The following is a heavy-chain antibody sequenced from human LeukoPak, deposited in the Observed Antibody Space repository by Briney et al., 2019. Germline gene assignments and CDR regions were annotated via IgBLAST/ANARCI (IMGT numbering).Heavy chain of an antibody. Sequence: SETLSLTCAVYGGSFSGYYWSWIRQPPGKGLEWIGEINPSGSTNYNRSLKSRVTISVDTSKNQFSLKLSSVTAADTAVYYCARVVYSRYYYYYGMDVWGQGTTVSVSS. CDR1: GGSFSGYY. CDR3: ARVVYSRYYYYYGMDV. J-gene: IGHJ6*02. V-gene: IGHV4-34*01. CDR2: INPSGST. D-gene: IGHD6-13*01.